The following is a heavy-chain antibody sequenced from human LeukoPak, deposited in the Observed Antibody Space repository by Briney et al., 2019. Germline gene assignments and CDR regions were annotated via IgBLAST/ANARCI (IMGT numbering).Heavy chain of an antibody. CDR2: ISSSSSYI. CDR1: GFTFSSYS. Sequence: GGSLRLSCAASGFTFSSYSMTWVRQAPGKGLEWVSFISSSSSYIYYADSVKGRFTISRDNAKNSLYLQMNSLRAEDTAVYYCARDLGGWFGESYYGMDVWGQGTTVTVSS. D-gene: IGHD3-10*01. V-gene: IGHV3-21*01. J-gene: IGHJ6*02. CDR3: ARDLGGWFGESYYGMDV.